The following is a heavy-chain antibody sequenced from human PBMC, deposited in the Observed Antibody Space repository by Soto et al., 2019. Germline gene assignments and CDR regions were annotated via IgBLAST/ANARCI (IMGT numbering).Heavy chain of an antibody. CDR2: ISGGGFDT. J-gene: IGHJ4*02. D-gene: IGHD3-9*01. CDR3: EKDPSTGSADY. CDR1: GFTFRDYA. V-gene: IGHV3-23*01. Sequence: GGSLSLSCAPSGFTFRDYAMSWVRQAPGKGLEWVSTISGGGFDTHYADSVKGRFTISRDNVKDTLYIQMNNLRVEDTAVYYCEKDPSTGSADYWGQGNLVTVSS.